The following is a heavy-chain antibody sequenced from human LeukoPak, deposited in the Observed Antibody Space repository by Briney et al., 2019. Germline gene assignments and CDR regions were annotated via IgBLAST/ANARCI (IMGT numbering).Heavy chain of an antibody. CDR1: GGSFSGYY. Sequence: PSETLSLTCAVYGGSFSGYYWSWIRQPPGKGLEWIGEINHSGSTNYNPSLKSRVTISVDTSKNQFSLKLSSVTAADTAAYYCARTDDIAVAGLDYWGQGTLVTVSS. V-gene: IGHV4-34*01. J-gene: IGHJ4*02. D-gene: IGHD6-19*01. CDR3: ARTDDIAVAGLDY. CDR2: INHSGST.